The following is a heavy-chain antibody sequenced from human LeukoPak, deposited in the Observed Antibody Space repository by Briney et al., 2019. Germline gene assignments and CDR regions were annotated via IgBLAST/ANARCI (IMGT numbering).Heavy chain of an antibody. Sequence: PGGSLRLSCAASGFTFSHYYMTWIRQAPGKGLEWVAYISSSGSTKFYADSVKGRFTISRDNAKNSLYLQMNSLRAEDTAVYYCARGMVVAAIFDYWGRGTLVTVSS. CDR3: ARGMVVAAIFDY. CDR2: ISSSGSTK. D-gene: IGHD2-15*01. CDR1: GFTFSHYY. J-gene: IGHJ4*02. V-gene: IGHV3-11*04.